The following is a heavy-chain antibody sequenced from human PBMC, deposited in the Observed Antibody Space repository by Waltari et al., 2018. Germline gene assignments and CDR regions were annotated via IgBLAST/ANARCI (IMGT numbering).Heavy chain of an antibody. J-gene: IGHJ5*02. CDR1: GFPCGKYW. V-gene: IGHV3-7*02. D-gene: IGHD1-7*01. Sequence: EVQLVESGGGVVRPGGSLNLSCAGSGFPCGKYWMSWVRQAPGKGLEWVANIKQDGSEKHYVDSVKGRFTVSRDNPKNSLYLQMNSLTAEDTGLYYCTKSRAPVPYENYFDPWGQGTLVTVSS. CDR3: TKSRAPVPYENYFDP. CDR2: IKQDGSEK.